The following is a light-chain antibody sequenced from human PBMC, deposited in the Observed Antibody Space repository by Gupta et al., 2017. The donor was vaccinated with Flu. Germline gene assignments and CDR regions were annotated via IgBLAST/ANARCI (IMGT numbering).Light chain of an antibody. CDR1: QSINSW. J-gene: IGKJ1*01. Sequence: PSTLSASVGDRVTITCRASQSINSWLAWYQQKPGKAPKLLMYKVSTLEIGAPSRFSGSGSGTEFTLTIISMQPDDFATYYCQQYNSSPWTFGQGTKVEIK. CDR3: QQYNSSPWT. CDR2: KVS. V-gene: IGKV1-5*03.